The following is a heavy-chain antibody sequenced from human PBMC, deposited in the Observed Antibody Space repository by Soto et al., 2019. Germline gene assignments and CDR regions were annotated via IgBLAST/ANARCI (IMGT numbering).Heavy chain of an antibody. CDR1: GFTFRGYW. V-gene: IGHV3-74*01. CDR2: VKSDGTIT. CDR3: ARSDWFDP. Sequence: EVQLVESGGALVQPGGSLRLSCGASGFTFRGYWMHWVRQAPGQGLVRVSRVKSDGTITSYADSVRGRFTISRDNSRNTLYLQMISLRAEDTAVYYCARSDWFDPWGQGTLVTVSS. J-gene: IGHJ5*02.